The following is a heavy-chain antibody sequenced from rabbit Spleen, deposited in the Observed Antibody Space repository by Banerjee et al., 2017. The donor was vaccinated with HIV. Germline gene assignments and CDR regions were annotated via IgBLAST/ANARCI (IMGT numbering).Heavy chain of an antibody. CDR1: GVSFSFNDY. D-gene: IGHD8-1*01. CDR3: ARDSGSSFSSYGMDL. V-gene: IGHV1S40*01. CDR2: IDSGSSGFT. Sequence: QSLEESGGDLVKPGASLTLTCTASGVSFSFNDYMCWVRQAPGKGLEWIACIDSGSSGFTYFASWAKGRFTISKTSSTTVTLQMTSLTAADTATYFCARDSGSSFSSYGMDLWGQGTLVTVS. J-gene: IGHJ6*01.